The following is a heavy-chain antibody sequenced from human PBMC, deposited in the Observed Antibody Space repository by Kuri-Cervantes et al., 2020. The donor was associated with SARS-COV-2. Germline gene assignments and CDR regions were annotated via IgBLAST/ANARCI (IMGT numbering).Heavy chain of an antibody. J-gene: IGHJ4*02. Sequence: SVKVSCKASGDSFSSYSFNWVRQAPGQGLEWMGGIIPMFGTADYAQKFQGKVTVTADESTSTVYMELTSLRSDDTAVYYCAREYDQKCSSYGYWGQGTLVTVSS. CDR1: GDSFSSYS. V-gene: IGHV1-69*13. D-gene: IGHD6-6*01. CDR3: AREYDQKCSSYGY. CDR2: IIPMFGTA.